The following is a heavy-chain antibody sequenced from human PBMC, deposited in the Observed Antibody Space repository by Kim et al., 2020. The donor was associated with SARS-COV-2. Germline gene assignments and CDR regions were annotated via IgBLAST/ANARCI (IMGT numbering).Heavy chain of an antibody. V-gene: IGHV1-18*01. CDR2: ISAYNGNT. CDR1: GYTFTSYG. CDR3: ARDREFGYYYYYYYMDV. D-gene: IGHD3-10*01. J-gene: IGHJ6*03. Sequence: ASVKVSCKASGYTFTSYGISWVRQAPGQGLEWMGWISAYNGNTNYAQKLQGRVTMTTDTSTSTAYMELRSLRSDDTAVYYCARDREFGYYYYYYYMDVWGKGTTVTVSS.